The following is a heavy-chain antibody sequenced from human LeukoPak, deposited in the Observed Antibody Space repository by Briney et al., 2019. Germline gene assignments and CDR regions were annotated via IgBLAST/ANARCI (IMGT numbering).Heavy chain of an antibody. V-gene: IGHV3-53*01. CDR2: IYSGGST. CDR1: GLTVSSNC. J-gene: IGHJ3*02. Sequence: GGSLRLSCAASGLTVSSNCMSWVRQAPGKGLEWVSFIYSGGSTYYTDSVKGRFTISRDNSKNTLYLQMNSLRAEDTAVYYCAREGDDSVWESHRDPFDIWGHGTMITVSS. CDR3: AREGDDSVWESHRDPFDI. D-gene: IGHD3-16*01.